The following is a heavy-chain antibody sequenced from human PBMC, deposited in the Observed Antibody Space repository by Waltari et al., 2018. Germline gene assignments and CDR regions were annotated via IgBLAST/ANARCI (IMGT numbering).Heavy chain of an antibody. J-gene: IGHJ4*02. V-gene: IGHV3-30*18. CDR3: AKDGGSYYGFFDF. CDR2: IWYDGSAE. D-gene: IGHD3-10*01. Sequence: QVQLVQSGGGVVQPGRSLRLSCAASGFSLSSYGMHWLRRAPGKGLGWVAVIWYDGSAEYDADSVKGRFTISKDISKNTLYLQMNSLRAEDTAVYFCAKDGGSYYGFFDFWGQGTLVTVSS. CDR1: GFSLSSYG.